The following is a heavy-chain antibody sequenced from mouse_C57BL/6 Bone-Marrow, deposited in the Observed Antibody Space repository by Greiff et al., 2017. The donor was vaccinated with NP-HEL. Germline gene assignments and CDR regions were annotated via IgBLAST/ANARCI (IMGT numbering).Heavy chain of an antibody. Sequence: EVQLVESGGGLVQPGASLSLSCAASGFTFTDYYMSWVRQPPGKALEWLGFIRTKANGYTTEYNSSVKGRFTISRDNSQSILYLQMNALRAEDSASYYCARLLRYFDYWGQGTTLTVSA. D-gene: IGHD1-1*01. J-gene: IGHJ2*01. CDR3: ARLLRYFDY. V-gene: IGHV7-3*01. CDR1: GFTFTDYY. CDR2: IRTKANGYTT.